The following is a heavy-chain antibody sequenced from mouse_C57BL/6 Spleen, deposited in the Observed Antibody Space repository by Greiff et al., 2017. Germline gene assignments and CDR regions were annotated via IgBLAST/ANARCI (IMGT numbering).Heavy chain of an antibody. CDR2: ISDGGSYT. CDR3: ARDGTTLSYFDY. Sequence: EVQGVESGGGLVKPGGSLKLSCAASGFTFSSYAMSWVRQTPEKRLEWVATISDGGSYTYYPDNVKGRFTISRVNAKNNLYLQMSHLKSEDTAMYYCARDGTTLSYFDYWGQGTTLTVSS. J-gene: IGHJ2*01. CDR1: GFTFSSYA. V-gene: IGHV5-4*01. D-gene: IGHD1-1*01.